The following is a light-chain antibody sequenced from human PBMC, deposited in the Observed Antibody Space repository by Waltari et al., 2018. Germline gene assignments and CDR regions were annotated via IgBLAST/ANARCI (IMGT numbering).Light chain of an antibody. V-gene: IGKV1-9*01. CDR3: QQVNSYPRT. CDR2: TAS. Sequence: DIQLTQSPSFLSASVGDKVTITCRASNHISSNLAWYHQKPGRPPRLLIYTASILQNGVPSRFSGSGSGTEFTLTISSLQPEDFATYYCQQVNSYPRTFGQGTKVEIK. J-gene: IGKJ1*01. CDR1: NHISSN.